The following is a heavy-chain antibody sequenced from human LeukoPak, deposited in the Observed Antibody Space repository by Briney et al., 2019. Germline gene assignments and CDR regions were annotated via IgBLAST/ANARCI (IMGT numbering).Heavy chain of an antibody. V-gene: IGHV4-34*01. CDR2: INNSGTT. Sequence: SETLSLTCAVYGESFSGYFWKWIRQAPGKGLEWIGEINNSGTTNYNPSLKSRVTISVDTSKNQFSLKVNSVTAADTAVYYCARRPAGTLDYWGQGTLVTFSS. J-gene: IGHJ4*02. CDR3: ARRPAGTLDY. CDR1: GESFSGYF. D-gene: IGHD6-19*01.